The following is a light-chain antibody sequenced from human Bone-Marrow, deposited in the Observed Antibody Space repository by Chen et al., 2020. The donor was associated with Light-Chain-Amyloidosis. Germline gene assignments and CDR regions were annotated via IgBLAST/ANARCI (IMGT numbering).Light chain of an antibody. Sequence: QSALTQPASVSGSPGQSITISCTGTSSDVGGYNYVSWYQQHPGKAPKLMIYDVSNRPSGVANRFSGSKSGTTAALTISGRQAEDEADYYCSSYTSSSTLEVFGGGTKLTVL. CDR1: SSDVGGYNY. CDR2: DVS. V-gene: IGLV2-14*03. J-gene: IGLJ2*01. CDR3: SSYTSSSTLEV.